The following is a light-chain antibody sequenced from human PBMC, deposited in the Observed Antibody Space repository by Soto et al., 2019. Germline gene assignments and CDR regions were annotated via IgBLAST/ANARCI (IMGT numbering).Light chain of an antibody. CDR1: QSVSSTY. CDR2: GAS. J-gene: IGKJ1*01. V-gene: IGKV3-20*01. CDR3: HHYGSTPWA. Sequence: EVVLTQSPGTLSLSPGERATLSCRASQSVSSTYLAWYQQRPGQAPRLLIYGASTRATDIPDRISGSGSGRDFTLTVSSLATEDFAVYYGHHYGSTPWAFGQGTKVEIK.